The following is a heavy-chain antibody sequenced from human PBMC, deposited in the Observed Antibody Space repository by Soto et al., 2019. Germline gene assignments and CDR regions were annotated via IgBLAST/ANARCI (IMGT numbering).Heavy chain of an antibody. CDR2: ISAYNGNT. CDR3: ASRGYCSSTSCPKGAFDI. D-gene: IGHD2-2*01. V-gene: IGHV1-18*01. CDR1: GYTFTSYG. Sequence: QVQLVQSGAEVKKPGASVKVSCKASGYTFTSYGISWVRQAPGQGLEWMGWISAYNGNTNYAQKLQGRVTMTTDTSTSTAYMELRSLRSDDTAVYYCASRGYCSSTSCPKGAFDIWCQGTMVTVSS. J-gene: IGHJ3*02.